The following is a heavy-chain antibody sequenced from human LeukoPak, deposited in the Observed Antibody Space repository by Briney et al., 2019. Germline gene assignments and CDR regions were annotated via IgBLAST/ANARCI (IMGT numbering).Heavy chain of an antibody. J-gene: IGHJ4*02. CDR1: GFTVSSSY. CDR2: LYSGGST. D-gene: IGHD5-24*01. CDR3: ARGSPEMATVFGV. Sequence: GGSLRLSCAASGFTVSSSYMSWVRQAPGKGLEWVSVLYSGGSTYYADSVKGRFTISRDSSKNTLCLQMNSLRAEDTAVYYCARGSPEMATVFGVWGQGTLVTVSS. V-gene: IGHV3-53*01.